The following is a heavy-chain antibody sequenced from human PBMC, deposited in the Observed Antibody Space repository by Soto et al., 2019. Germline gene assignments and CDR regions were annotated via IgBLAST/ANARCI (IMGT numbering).Heavy chain of an antibody. J-gene: IGHJ6*02. D-gene: IGHD3-10*01. CDR1: GFTFSNAW. V-gene: IGHV3-15*01. Sequence: NPGGSLRLSCAASGFTFSNAWMSWVRQAPGKGLEWVGRIKSKTDGGTTDYAAPVKGRFTISRDDSKNTLYLQMNSLKTEDTAVYYCTTRGTMVRGVIYPYYYGMDVWGQGTTVTVSS. CDR3: TTRGTMVRGVIYPYYYGMDV. CDR2: IKSKTDGGTT.